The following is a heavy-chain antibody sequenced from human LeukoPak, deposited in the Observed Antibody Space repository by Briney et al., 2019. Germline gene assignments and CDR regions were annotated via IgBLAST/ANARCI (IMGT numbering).Heavy chain of an antibody. V-gene: IGHV1-2*02. CDR2: INPNSGGT. Sequence: ASVKVSCKASGYTFTGYYMHWVRQAPGQGLEWMGWINPNSGGTNYAQKFQGRVTMTRDTSISTAYMELSRLRSDETAAYYSARDLRNGSGSDSGYYYGMDVWGQGTTVTVSS. D-gene: IGHD3-10*01. CDR3: ARDLRNGSGSDSGYYYGMDV. J-gene: IGHJ6*02. CDR1: GYTFTGYY.